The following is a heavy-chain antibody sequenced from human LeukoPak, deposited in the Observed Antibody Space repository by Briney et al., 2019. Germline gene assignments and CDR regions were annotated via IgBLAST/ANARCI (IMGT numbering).Heavy chain of an antibody. CDR2: IYYSGST. J-gene: IGHJ4*02. CDR3: ARAPYDFWSGYYFDY. V-gene: IGHV4-59*01. Sequence: SETLSLTCTVSGGSISSYYWSWIWQPPGKGLEWIGYIYYSGSTNYNPSLKSRVTISVDTSKNQLSLKLSSVTAADTAVYYCARAPYDFWSGYYFDYWGQGTLVTVSS. CDR1: GGSISSYY. D-gene: IGHD3-3*01.